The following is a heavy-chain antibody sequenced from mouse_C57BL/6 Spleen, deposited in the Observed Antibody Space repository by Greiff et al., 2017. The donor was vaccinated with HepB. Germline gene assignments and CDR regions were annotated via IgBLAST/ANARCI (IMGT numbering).Heavy chain of an antibody. D-gene: IGHD1-1*01. CDR2: ISNCGGST. J-gene: IGHJ4*01. CDR1: GFTFSDYY. CDR3: ARAIYNCGSSPYAMDY. Sequence: EVQLVESGGGLVQPGGSLKLSCAASGFTFSDYYMYWVRQTPEKRLEWVAYISNCGGSTYYPDKVKGRFTISRDNAKNTLYMQMSSLKSEDTAVYYCARAIYNCGSSPYAMDYWGQGTSVTVSS. V-gene: IGHV5-12*01.